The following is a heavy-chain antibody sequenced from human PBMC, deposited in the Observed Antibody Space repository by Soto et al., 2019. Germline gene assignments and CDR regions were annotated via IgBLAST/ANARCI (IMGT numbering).Heavy chain of an antibody. D-gene: IGHD5-18*01. CDR2: IVPSVDTT. CDR1: GGTFSRSD. CDR3: ARFPHPPDTADPFAVDV. V-gene: IGHV1-69*18. J-gene: IGHJ6*02. Sequence: QVQLVQSGTEVKKPGASVNVSCKASGGTFSRSDFNWVRQAPGQGLEWMGMIVPSVDTTNYAQKFQARVTISADQFAIKVYMEWRSVRSDDTAEYYFARFPHPPDTADPFAVDVWGQGTRVIVSS.